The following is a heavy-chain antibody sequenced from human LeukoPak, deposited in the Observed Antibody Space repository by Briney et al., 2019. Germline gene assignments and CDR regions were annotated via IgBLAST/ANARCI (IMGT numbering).Heavy chain of an antibody. CDR1: RFTFSTYV. Sequence: AGGSLRLSCAASRFTFSTYVMTWVRRAPGKGLEWVSSISAGGSFTYYADAVKGRFTISRDNSMNTLYLQMDSLRAEGTAVYHCAKVITTIGVVEASKKYYYMDVWGKGTTVTDSS. D-gene: IGHD3-3*01. CDR3: AKVITTIGVVEASKKYYYMDV. CDR2: ISAGGSFT. V-gene: IGHV3-23*01. J-gene: IGHJ6*03.